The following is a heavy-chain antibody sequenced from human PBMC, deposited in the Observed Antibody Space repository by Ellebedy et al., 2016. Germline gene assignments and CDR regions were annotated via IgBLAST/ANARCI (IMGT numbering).Heavy chain of an antibody. CDR1: GFTFSVYW. V-gene: IGHV3-30-3*01. D-gene: IGHD5-24*01. Sequence: GESLKISXAGSGFTFSVYWMTWVRQAPGKGLEWVAVISYDGSNKYYADSVKGRFTISRDNSKNTLYLQMNSLRAEDTAVYYCASSSDVEIFPKLDYWGQGTLVTVSS. J-gene: IGHJ4*02. CDR3: ASSSDVEIFPKLDY. CDR2: ISYDGSNK.